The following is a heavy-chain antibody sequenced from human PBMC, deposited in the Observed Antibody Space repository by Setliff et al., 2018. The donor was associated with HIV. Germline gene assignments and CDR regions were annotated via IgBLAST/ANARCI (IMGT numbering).Heavy chain of an antibody. Sequence: PGGSLRLSCAASGFTFSNYRMNWVRQAPGKGLEWVSTIYDSGGSTFYADAVKGRFTISRDNSKNTLYLQMINLKADDTAVYYCATIWMRGAYFDYWGHGTLVTVSS. CDR1: GFTFSNYR. D-gene: IGHD3-3*01. V-gene: IGHV3-23*01. J-gene: IGHJ4*01. CDR2: IYDSGGST. CDR3: ATIWMRGAYFDY.